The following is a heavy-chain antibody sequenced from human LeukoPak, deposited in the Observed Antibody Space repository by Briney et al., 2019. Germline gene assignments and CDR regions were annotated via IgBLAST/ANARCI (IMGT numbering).Heavy chain of an antibody. D-gene: IGHD3-10*01. CDR1: GFNFNKYD. J-gene: IGHJ4*02. CDR2: IKQDGSEK. V-gene: IGHV3-7*01. Sequence: TGGSLRLSCAASGFNFNKYDMTWARQAPGKGLEWVANIKQDGSEKYYVDSVKGRFSISRDNAKNSLSLQMNSLRAEDTAFYYCARDPGYYGSGSYVDWGQGTLVTVSS. CDR3: ARDPGYYGSGSYVD.